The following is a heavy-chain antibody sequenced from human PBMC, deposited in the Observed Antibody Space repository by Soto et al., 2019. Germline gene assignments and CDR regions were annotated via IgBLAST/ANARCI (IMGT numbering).Heavy chain of an antibody. D-gene: IGHD6-19*01. J-gene: IGHJ4*02. CDR3: ARNSSGWYGGINRYSFDY. CDR1: GGSFSGYY. Sequence: QVQLQQWGAGLLKPSETLSLTCAVYGGSFSGYYWSWIRQAPGKGLDCMGEINHSGSTNYNPSLKSRVTISVDTSKNQFSLKLSSVTAADTAVYYCARNSSGWYGGINRYSFDYWGKGTLVTVSS. CDR2: INHSGST. V-gene: IGHV4-34*01.